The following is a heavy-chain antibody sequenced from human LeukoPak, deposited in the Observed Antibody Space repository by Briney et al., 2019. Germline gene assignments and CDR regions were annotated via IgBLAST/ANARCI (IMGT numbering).Heavy chain of an antibody. Sequence: GGSLRLSCAASGFTFSSYTMNWVRQAPGKGLEWVSSISTSSIYIYYADSVKGRFTISRDNAKNSLYLQMNSLRAEDTAVYYCASQEHIATYGLDYWGQGTLVTVSS. CDR3: ASQEHIATYGLDY. CDR2: ISTSSIYI. D-gene: IGHD1/OR15-1a*01. V-gene: IGHV3-21*01. CDR1: GFTFSSYT. J-gene: IGHJ4*02.